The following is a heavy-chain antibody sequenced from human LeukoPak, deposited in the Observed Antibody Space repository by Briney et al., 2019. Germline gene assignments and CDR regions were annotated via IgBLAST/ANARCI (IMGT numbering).Heavy chain of an antibody. Sequence: GGSLRLSCAASGFTFSSYWMTWVRQAPGKGLEWVANIKQDGSEKYYVDSVKGRFTISRDNAKNSLYLQMNSLRAEDTAVYYCARVLDSYGLRAADYWGQGTLVTVSS. D-gene: IGHD5-18*01. J-gene: IGHJ4*02. CDR1: GFTFSSYW. V-gene: IGHV3-7*01. CDR2: IKQDGSEK. CDR3: ARVLDSYGLRAADY.